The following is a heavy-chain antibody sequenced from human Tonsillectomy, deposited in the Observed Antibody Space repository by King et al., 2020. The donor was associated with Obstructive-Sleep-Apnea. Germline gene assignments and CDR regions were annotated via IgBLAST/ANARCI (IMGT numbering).Heavy chain of an antibody. J-gene: IGHJ2*01. D-gene: IGHD3-10*01. CDR1: GFTFDDFA. CDR2: ISWNSGSI. V-gene: IGHV3-9*01. Sequence: QLVQSGGGLVQPGRSLRLSCAASGFTFDDFAMHWVRQAPGKGLEWVSVISWNSGSIGYADSVKGRFTISRDNAKNSLYLQMNSLRAEDTAFYYCAKDIHSRITMVRGVPNGEYFDLWGRGTLVTVSS. CDR3: AKDIHSRITMVRGVPNGEYFDL.